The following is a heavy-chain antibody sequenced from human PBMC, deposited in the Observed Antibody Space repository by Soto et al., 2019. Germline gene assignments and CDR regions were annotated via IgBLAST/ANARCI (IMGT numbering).Heavy chain of an antibody. D-gene: IGHD3-10*01. CDR2: INHSGST. V-gene: IGHV4-34*01. Sequence: QVQLQQWGAGLLKPSETLSLTCAVYGGSFSGYYWSWIRQPPGKGLEWIGEINHSGSTNYNPSLXGRVTISVDTXXNXFXXKLSSVTAADTAVYYCARGRRNYSGSGSHGAWFDPWGQGTLVTVSS. CDR1: GGSFSGYY. CDR3: ARGRRNYSGSGSHGAWFDP. J-gene: IGHJ5*02.